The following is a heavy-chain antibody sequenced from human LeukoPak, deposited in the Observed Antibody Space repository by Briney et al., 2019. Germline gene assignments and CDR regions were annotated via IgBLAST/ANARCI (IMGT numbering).Heavy chain of an antibody. D-gene: IGHD3-10*01. CDR3: SRLSAMLRGPEPFYYFEY. CDR1: GFTLATYS. Sequence: GGSLRLSCAASGFTLATYSMNWVRQAPGKGLEWVSSISSSSAYIYYADSVKGRFTISRDNAKESLFLQMNNLRAEDTAVYYCSRLSAMLRGPEPFYYFEYWGQGILVTVSS. CDR2: ISSSSAYI. V-gene: IGHV3-21*01. J-gene: IGHJ4*02.